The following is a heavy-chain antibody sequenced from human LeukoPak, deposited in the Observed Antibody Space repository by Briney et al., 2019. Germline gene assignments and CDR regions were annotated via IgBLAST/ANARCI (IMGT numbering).Heavy chain of an antibody. CDR1: GFTFSSYW. D-gene: IGHD3-22*01. CDR3: ARDQTDYYDSSGYFSGY. J-gene: IGHJ4*02. Sequence: GSLRLSCAASGFTFSSYWMHWVRQAPGKGLVWVSRTNSDGSSTSYADSVKGRFTMSRDNAENTLYLQMNSLGADDTAVYYCARDQTDYYDSSGYFSGYWGQGTLVTVSS. CDR2: TNSDGSST. V-gene: IGHV3-74*01.